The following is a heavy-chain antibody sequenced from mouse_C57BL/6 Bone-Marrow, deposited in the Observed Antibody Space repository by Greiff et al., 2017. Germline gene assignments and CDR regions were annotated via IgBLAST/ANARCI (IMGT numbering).Heavy chain of an antibody. V-gene: IGHV5-6*02. J-gene: IGHJ3*01. D-gene: IGHD4-1*01. CDR3: ERRGTGTY. Sequence: EVKLVESGGDLVKPGGSLKLSCAASGFTFSSYGMSWVRQTPDKRLEWVATISRGGSYTYYPDSVKGRFTISRDNAKNTLYLQLSSLKSEDTAMYYCERRGTGTYWGQGTLVTVSA. CDR1: GFTFSSYG. CDR2: ISRGGSYT.